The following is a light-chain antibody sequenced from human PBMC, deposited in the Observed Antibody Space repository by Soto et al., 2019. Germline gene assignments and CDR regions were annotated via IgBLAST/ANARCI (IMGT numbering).Light chain of an antibody. CDR2: DDS. CDR3: QVRDSSSDRPV. V-gene: IGLV3-21*02. Sequence: YELTQAPSVSVAPGQTATITCGGNNIASKSVHWYQQKPGQAPVLVVYDDSDRPSGIPERFSGSNSGNTATLTISRVEAGDEADYYCQVRDSSSDRPVFGGGTKLTVL. CDR1: NIASKS. J-gene: IGLJ3*02.